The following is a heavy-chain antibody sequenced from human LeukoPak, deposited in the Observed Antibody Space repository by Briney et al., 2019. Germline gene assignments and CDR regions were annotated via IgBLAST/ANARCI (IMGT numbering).Heavy chain of an antibody. CDR1: GYTFTGYY. V-gene: IGHV1-2*02. J-gene: IGHJ4*02. Sequence: GASVKVSCKASGYTFTGYYMRWVRQAPGQGREWMGWINPNSGGTNYAQKFQGRVTMTRDTSISTAYMELSRLRSDDTAVYYCARDRRKAAGTPLDYWGQGTLVTVSS. CDR2: INPNSGGT. D-gene: IGHD6-13*01. CDR3: ARDRRKAAGTPLDY.